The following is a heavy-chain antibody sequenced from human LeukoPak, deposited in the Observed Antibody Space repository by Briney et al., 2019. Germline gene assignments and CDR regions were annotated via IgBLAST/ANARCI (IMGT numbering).Heavy chain of an antibody. CDR1: GFTVSSNS. J-gene: IGHJ4*02. CDR2: ISGSGGST. Sequence: PGGSLRLSCTVSGFTVSSNSMSWVRQAPGKGLEWVSAISGSGGSTYYADSVKGRFTISRDNSKNTLYLQMNSLRAEDTAVYYCAKDREGDYYDSSGYYYFDYWGQGTLVTVSS. CDR3: AKDREGDYYDSSGYYYFDY. V-gene: IGHV3-23*01. D-gene: IGHD3-22*01.